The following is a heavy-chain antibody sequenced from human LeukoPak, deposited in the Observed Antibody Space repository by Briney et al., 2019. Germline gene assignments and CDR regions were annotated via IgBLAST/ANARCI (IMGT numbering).Heavy chain of an antibody. J-gene: IGHJ4*02. CDR3: ARHVHSGYEIDY. CDR2: IYHSGST. D-gene: IGHD5-12*01. CDR1: GGSISSSNW. V-gene: IGHV4-4*02. Sequence: SGTLSLTCAVSGGSISSSNWWSWVRPPPGKGLEWIGEIYHSGSTNYNPSLKSRVTISVDTSKNQFSLKLSSVTAADTAVYYCARHVHSGYEIDYWGQGTLVTVSS.